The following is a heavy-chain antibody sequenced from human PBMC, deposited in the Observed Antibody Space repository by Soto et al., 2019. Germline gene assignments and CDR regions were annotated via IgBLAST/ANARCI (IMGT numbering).Heavy chain of an antibody. CDR2: ISSSSSTI. Sequence: EVQVVESWGGLVQPGGSLRLSCAASGFTFSSNSMNWVRQAPGKVLEWISYISSSSSTIYADSVKGRFTISRDNAKNSLYLQMNSLRDEDTAVYYCARVIWSGHLTSDLWGHGTLVTVSS. CDR3: ARVIWSGHLTSDL. V-gene: IGHV3-48*02. D-gene: IGHD3-3*01. J-gene: IGHJ5*02. CDR1: GFTFSSNS.